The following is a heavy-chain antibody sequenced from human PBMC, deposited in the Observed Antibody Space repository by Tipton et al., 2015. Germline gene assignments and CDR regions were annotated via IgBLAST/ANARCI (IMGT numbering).Heavy chain of an antibody. CDR3: ARESLAAADTWVYYSGLNV. J-gene: IGHJ6*02. CDR2: IYFNGSP. V-gene: IGHV4-61*01. Sequence: TLSLTCTVSGGSVSIGSYYWSWIRQPPGKGLEWIGYIYFNGSPNYNPSLKSRVTISMDTSKNQLSLQLTSVTLEDTAVYYCARESLAAADTWVYYSGLNVWGQGSTVTVSS. CDR1: GGSVSIGSYY. D-gene: IGHD6-25*01.